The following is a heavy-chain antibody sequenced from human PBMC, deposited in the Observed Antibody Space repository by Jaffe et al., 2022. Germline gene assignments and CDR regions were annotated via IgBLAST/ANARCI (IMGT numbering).Heavy chain of an antibody. D-gene: IGHD3-16*02. J-gene: IGHJ4*02. CDR2: IYHSGST. Sequence: QLQLQESGSGLVKPSQTLSLTCAVSGGSISSGGYSWSWIRQPPGKGLEWIGYIYHSGSTYYNPSLKSRVTISVDRSKNQFSLKLSSVTAADTAVYYCARSMITFGGVIEEVYFDYWGQGTLVTVSS. CDR3: ARSMITFGGVIEEVYFDY. V-gene: IGHV4-30-2*01. CDR1: GGSISSGGYS.